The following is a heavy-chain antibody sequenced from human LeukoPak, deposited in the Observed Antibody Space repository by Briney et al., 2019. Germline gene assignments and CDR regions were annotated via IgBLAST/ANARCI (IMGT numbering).Heavy chain of an antibody. CDR2: INSDGSST. V-gene: IGHV3-74*01. D-gene: IGHD4-23*01. CDR3: ARGPIIRGVTPSDY. J-gene: IGHJ4*02. Sequence: GGSLRLSCAASGFTFSDYYMSWIRQAPGKGLVWVSRINSDGSSTNYADSVKGRFTISRDNARNTLYLQMNSLRVEDTAVYYCARGPIIRGVTPSDYWGQGTLVTVSS. CDR1: GFTFSDYY.